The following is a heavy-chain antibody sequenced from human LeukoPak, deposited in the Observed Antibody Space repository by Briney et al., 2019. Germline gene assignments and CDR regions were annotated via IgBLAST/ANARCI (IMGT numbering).Heavy chain of an antibody. Sequence: GGCLRLSCAASGFTFSSYSMNWVRQAPGKGLEWVSSISSSSSYTYYADSVKGRFTISRDNAKNSLYLQMNSLRAEDTAVYYCARAPYSSSWYGDYWGQGTLVTVSS. D-gene: IGHD6-13*01. J-gene: IGHJ4*02. CDR3: ARAPYSSSWYGDY. CDR1: GFTFSSYS. CDR2: ISSSSSYT. V-gene: IGHV3-21*01.